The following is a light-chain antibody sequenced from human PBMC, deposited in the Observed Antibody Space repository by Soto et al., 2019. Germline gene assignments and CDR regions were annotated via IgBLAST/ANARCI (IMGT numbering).Light chain of an antibody. CDR2: DAS. Sequence: DIHLTQSPSSLSAPVGDRVTITCRASQSISSWLAWYQQKPGKAPKVLIFDASSLESGVPSRFSGSGSATEFTLTISSLQPDDFATYYCQQYSTYPWTFGQGTKVDIK. J-gene: IGKJ1*01. CDR1: QSISSW. CDR3: QQYSTYPWT. V-gene: IGKV1-5*01.